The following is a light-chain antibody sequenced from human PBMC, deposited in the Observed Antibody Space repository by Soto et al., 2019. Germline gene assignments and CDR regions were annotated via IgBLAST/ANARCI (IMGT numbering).Light chain of an antibody. CDR2: DTS. CDR3: QHYDNLPFT. CDR1: QSIRTN. Sequence: EIVMTQSPATLSVSPGERATLSCRASQSIRTNLAWYRRKPGQAPSLLIYDTSTRATGIPARFSGSGSGTELTLTISSLHSEDFGIYYCQHYDNLPFTFGQGTKVDIK. J-gene: IGKJ2*01. V-gene: IGKV3-15*01.